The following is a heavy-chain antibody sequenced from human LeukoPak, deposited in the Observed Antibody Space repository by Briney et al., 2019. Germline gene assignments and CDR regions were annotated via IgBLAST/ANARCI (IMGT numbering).Heavy chain of an antibody. V-gene: IGHV7-4-1*02. CDR1: GYTFTGYY. CDR2: INTDTGNP. J-gene: IGHJ4*02. CDR3: ARDLRWLFDY. D-gene: IGHD4-23*01. Sequence: ASVKVSCKASGYTFTGYYMHWVRQAPGQGLEWMGWINTDTGNPTYAQGFTGRFVFSLDTSVSTAYLQISSLKAEDTAVYYCARDLRWLFDYWGQGTLVTVSS.